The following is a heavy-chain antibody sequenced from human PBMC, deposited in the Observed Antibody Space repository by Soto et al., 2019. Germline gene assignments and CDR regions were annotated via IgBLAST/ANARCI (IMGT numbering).Heavy chain of an antibody. V-gene: IGHV1-18*01. D-gene: IGHD3-9*01. CDR3: ARLPMGRYFDWLDSDFDY. Sequence: QVQLVQSGAEVEKPGASVKVSCKASGYTFTSYGISWVRRAPGQGLEWMGWISAYNGNTNYAQKLQGRVTMTTDTSTSTAYMELRSLRSDDTAVYYCARLPMGRYFDWLDSDFDYWGQGTLVTVSS. CDR2: ISAYNGNT. J-gene: IGHJ4*02. CDR1: GYTFTSYG.